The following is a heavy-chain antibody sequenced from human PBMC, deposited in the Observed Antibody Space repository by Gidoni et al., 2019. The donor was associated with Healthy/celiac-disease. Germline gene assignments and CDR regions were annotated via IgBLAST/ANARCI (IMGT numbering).Heavy chain of an antibody. CDR2: IYYSGST. Sequence: QLQLQESGPGLVKPSETLSLTCTVSGGSFSSSSYYWGWIRQPPGKGLEWIGSIYYSGSTYYNPSLKSRVTISVDTSKNQFSLKLSSVTAADTAVYYCARQWFGDATLYYYYYYGMDVWGQGTTVTVSS. CDR1: GGSFSSSSYY. D-gene: IGHD3-10*01. J-gene: IGHJ6*02. V-gene: IGHV4-39*01. CDR3: ARQWFGDATLYYYYYYGMDV.